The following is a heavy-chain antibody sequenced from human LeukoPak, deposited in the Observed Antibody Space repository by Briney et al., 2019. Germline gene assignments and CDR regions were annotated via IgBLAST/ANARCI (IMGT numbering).Heavy chain of an antibody. D-gene: IGHD7-27*01. Sequence: SQTLSLTYAISGDSVSSNSAAWNWIRQSPSRGLEWPGRTYYRSKWYNDYALSMKSRITINPDTSKNQFSLQLNSVTAADTAVYYWARAKTGVLDGETRWRYFDLWGRGTLVSVSS. V-gene: IGHV6-1*01. J-gene: IGHJ2*01. CDR2: TYYRSKWYN. CDR3: ARAKTGVLDGETRWRYFDL. CDR1: GDSVSSNSAA.